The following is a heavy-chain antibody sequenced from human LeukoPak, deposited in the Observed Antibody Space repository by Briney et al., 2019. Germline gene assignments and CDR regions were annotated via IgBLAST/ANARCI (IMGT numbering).Heavy chain of an antibody. V-gene: IGHV3-7*01. CDR3: ARDRSGDGYPDAFDI. Sequence: PGGSLRPSCAASGFTFSSYWMSWVRQAPGKGLEWVANIKQDGSEKYYVDSVKGRFTISRVNAKNSLYLQMNSLRAEDTAVYYCARDRSGDGYPDAFDIWGQGTMVTVSS. J-gene: IGHJ3*02. CDR1: GFTFSSYW. CDR2: IKQDGSEK. D-gene: IGHD5-24*01.